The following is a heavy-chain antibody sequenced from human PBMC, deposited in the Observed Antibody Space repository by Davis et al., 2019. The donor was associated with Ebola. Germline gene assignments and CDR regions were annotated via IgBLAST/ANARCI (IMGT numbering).Heavy chain of an antibody. Sequence: PSETLSLTCTVSGVSISRHYWSWIRQPPGKRLEWIGSIYYTGNAYYNSSLASRATISVDTSKNQLSLKLTSVTAADTAMYYCSERGSSVWGQGTLVTVSS. V-gene: IGHV4-59*03. CDR3: SERGSSV. CDR2: IYYTGNA. D-gene: IGHD3-10*01. J-gene: IGHJ4*02. CDR1: GVSISRHY.